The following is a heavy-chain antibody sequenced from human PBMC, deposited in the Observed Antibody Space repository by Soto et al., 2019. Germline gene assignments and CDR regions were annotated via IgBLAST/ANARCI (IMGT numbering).Heavy chain of an antibody. J-gene: IGHJ6*02. Sequence: QVQLVQSGAEVKKPGSSVKVSCKASGGTFSSYAISWVRQAPGQGLEWMGGIIPIFGTANYAQKFQGRVTITADESKSTAYMVLSILRSEDTAVYYCARSDDILAGYHYYYGMAVWGQGTTVTVSS. CDR1: GGTFSSYA. CDR3: ARSDDILAGYHYYYGMAV. D-gene: IGHD3-9*01. V-gene: IGHV1-69*01. CDR2: IIPIFGTA.